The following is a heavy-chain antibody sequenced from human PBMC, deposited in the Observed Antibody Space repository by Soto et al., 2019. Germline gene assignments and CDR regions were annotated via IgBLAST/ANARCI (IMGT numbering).Heavy chain of an antibody. CDR2: ISNSGST. CDR1: GGSVTSDEGY. V-gene: IGHV4-30-4*01. J-gene: IGHJ4*02. Sequence: SETLSITCTVSGGSVTSDEGYWTWIRQSPGKGLEWIGYISNSGSTGYNPSLKTRLSMSVDRSKNQFTLRLTSVTAADTAVYFCATESGSTYGYFDHWGQGTQVTVSS. D-gene: IGHD5-18*01. CDR3: ATESGSTYGYFDH.